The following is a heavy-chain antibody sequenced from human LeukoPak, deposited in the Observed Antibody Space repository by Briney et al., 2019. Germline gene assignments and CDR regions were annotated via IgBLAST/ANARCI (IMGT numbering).Heavy chain of an antibody. D-gene: IGHD6-13*01. Sequence: SETLSLTCTVSGGSISSYYWSWIRQPPGKGLEWIGYIYNSGSTNYNPSLKSRVTISVDTSKNQFSLKLTSVTAADTAVYYCARHPSSISWFDPWGQGTLVTVSS. CDR3: ARHPSSISWFDP. J-gene: IGHJ5*02. CDR2: IYNSGST. V-gene: IGHV4-59*08. CDR1: GGSISSYY.